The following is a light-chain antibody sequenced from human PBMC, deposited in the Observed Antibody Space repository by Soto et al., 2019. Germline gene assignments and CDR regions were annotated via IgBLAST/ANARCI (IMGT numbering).Light chain of an antibody. CDR1: QSFSSSF. V-gene: IGKV3-20*01. Sequence: EIVLTQVAGTLSWSPGVRAPRSCRASQSFSSSFLSWYQQKHGQSPRLLIYGASGRATGIPDRFSGSGSGTAFTLTISSLETEDFAVYYCQQYGSAPRTFGQGTQLDIK. CDR2: GAS. J-gene: IGKJ1*01. CDR3: QQYGSAPRT.